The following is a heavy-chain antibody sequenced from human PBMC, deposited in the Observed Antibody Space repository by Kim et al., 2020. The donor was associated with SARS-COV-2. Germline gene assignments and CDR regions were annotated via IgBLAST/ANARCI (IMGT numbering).Heavy chain of an antibody. V-gene: IGHV4-39*01. CDR1: GGSISSSSYY. CDR2: IYYSGST. CDR3: ARPGGYYAAGTREDFDY. D-gene: IGHD3-3*01. J-gene: IGHJ4*02. Sequence: SETLSLTCTVSGGSISSSSYYWGWIRQPPGKGLEWIGSIYYSGSTYYNPSLKSRVTISVDTSKNQFSLKLSSVTAADTAVYYCARPGGYYAAGTREDFDYWGQGTLVTVSS.